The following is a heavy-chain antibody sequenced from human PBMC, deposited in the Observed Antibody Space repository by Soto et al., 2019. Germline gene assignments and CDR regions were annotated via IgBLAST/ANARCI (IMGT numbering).Heavy chain of an antibody. J-gene: IGHJ3*02. CDR3: ARDGDYYDSSGYYIKDAFDI. D-gene: IGHD3-22*01. Sequence: QVQLQESGPGLVKPSGTLSLTCAVSGGSISSSNWWSWVRQPPGKGLEWLGELYHSGSTNYNPSLKSRVTISVDKSKNQFSLKLSSVTAADTAVYYCARDGDYYDSSGYYIKDAFDIWGQGTMVTVSS. CDR2: LYHSGST. V-gene: IGHV4-4*02. CDR1: GGSISSSNW.